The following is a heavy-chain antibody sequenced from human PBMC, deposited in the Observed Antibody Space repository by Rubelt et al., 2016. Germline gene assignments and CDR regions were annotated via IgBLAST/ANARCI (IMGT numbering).Heavy chain of an antibody. D-gene: IGHD2-15*01. Sequence: QVQLQESGPGLVKSWETLSLTCTVSGYSISSGHYWGWIRQPPGKGREGSGTIYHSGSTYYNPALKRRITISVDTSKKQLSRKLGSVTAAYTALYYCATPMYCSGCRCCLGFDYWRQGALVTVS. CDR1: GYSISSGHY. V-gene: IGHV4-38-2*02. CDR3: ATPMYCSGCRCCLGFDY. CDR2: IYHSGST. J-gene: IGHJ4*02.